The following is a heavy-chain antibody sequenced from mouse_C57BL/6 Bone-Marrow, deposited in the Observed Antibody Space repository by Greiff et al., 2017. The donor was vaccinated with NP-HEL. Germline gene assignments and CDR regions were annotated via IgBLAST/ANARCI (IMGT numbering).Heavy chain of an antibody. CDR2: IDPSSGGT. Sequence: VQLQQPGAELVKPGASVKLSCKASGYTFTSYWMHWVRQRPGRGLEWIGRIDPSSGGTNYNEKFKSKATLTVDKPSSTAYMQLSMLTSEDSAVYNAAKWYSNDLYYYAMGYWGKGTSVTVSS. V-gene: IGHV1-72*01. D-gene: IGHD2-12*01. J-gene: IGHJ4*01. CDR1: GYTFTSYW. CDR3: AKWYSNDLYYYAMGY.